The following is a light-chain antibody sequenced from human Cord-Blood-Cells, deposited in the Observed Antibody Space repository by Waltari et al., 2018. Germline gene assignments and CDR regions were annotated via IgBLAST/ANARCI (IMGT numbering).Light chain of an antibody. CDR3: SSYTSSSTLV. J-gene: IGLJ2*01. CDR2: DVS. V-gene: IGLV2-14*01. CDR1: SSDVCGYNY. Sequence: QSALTQPASVSGSPGQSITISCTGTSSDVCGYNYVSWYQQHPGKAPKLMIYDVSKRPSGVSNRFSGSKSGNTASLTISGLQAGDEADYYCSSYTSSSTLVFGGGTKLTVL.